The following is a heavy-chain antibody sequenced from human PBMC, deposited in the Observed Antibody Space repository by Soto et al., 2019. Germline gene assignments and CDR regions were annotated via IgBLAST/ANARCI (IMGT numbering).Heavy chain of an antibody. Sequence: SETLSLTCMVSGDSVNSGAHYWSWIRQSPGTGLEWIGYISSSGTTTYSPSLRSRLIIASDTSRNLFSLRLTSVTAADTAIYYCARVKRRYGTDSSWFDPWGQGTLVTAPQ. CDR1: GDSVNSGAHY. V-gene: IGHV4-61*08. CDR2: ISSSGTT. J-gene: IGHJ5*02. D-gene: IGHD1-1*01. CDR3: ARVKRRYGTDSSWFDP.